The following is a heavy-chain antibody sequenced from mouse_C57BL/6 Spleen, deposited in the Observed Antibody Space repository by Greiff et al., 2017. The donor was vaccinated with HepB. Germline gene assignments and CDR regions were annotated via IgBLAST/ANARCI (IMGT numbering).Heavy chain of an antibody. Sequence: VKLVESGPELVKPGASVKISCKASGYTFTDYYINWVKQRPGQGLEWIGWIFPGSGSTYYNEKFKGKATLTVDKSSSTAYMLLSSLTSEDSAVYFCARSHYYGSSYGYFDVWGTGTTVTVSS. J-gene: IGHJ1*03. CDR3: ARSHYYGSSYGYFDV. CDR1: GYTFTDYY. CDR2: IFPGSGST. V-gene: IGHV1-75*01. D-gene: IGHD1-1*01.